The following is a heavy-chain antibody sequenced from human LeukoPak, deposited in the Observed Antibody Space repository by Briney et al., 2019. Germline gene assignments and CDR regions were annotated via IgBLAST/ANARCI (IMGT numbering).Heavy chain of an antibody. CDR3: ARDPPGYYDILTGYPHDAFDI. CDR2: INSDGSST. D-gene: IGHD3-9*01. CDR1: GFTFSSYW. Sequence: PGGSLRLSCAASGFTFSSYWMHWVRQAPGKGLVWVSRINSDGSSTSYADSVKGRFTISRDNAKNTLYLQMNSLRAEDTAVYYCARDPPGYYDILTGYPHDAFDIWGQGTMVTVSS. J-gene: IGHJ3*02. V-gene: IGHV3-74*01.